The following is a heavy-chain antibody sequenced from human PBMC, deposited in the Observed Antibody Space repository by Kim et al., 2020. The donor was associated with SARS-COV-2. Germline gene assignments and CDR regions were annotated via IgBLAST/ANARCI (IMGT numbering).Heavy chain of an antibody. D-gene: IGHD3-10*01. CDR3: AKMKTIVYFDH. V-gene: IGHV3-30*18. CDR2: ISFDGSNQ. CDR1: VFIFNTYG. J-gene: IGHJ4*02. Sequence: GGSLRLSCAASVFIFNTYGMHWVRQAPGKGLEWVAVISFDGSNQHYADSVKGRFSISRDNSQNTVYLQMNSLRPEDTAIYYCAKMKTIVYFDHWGQGTLVTVSA.